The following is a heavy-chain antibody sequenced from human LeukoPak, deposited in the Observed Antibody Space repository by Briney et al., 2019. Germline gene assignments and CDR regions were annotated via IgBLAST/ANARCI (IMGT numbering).Heavy chain of an antibody. Sequence: GASVKVSRKASGYTFTAYYMHWVRQAPGQGLEWMGWVNPNNGGTSFSQKFQGRVTMTRDTSINTAYMEPSRLTSDDTAVYYCARLAISATSDYWGQGTLVTVSS. J-gene: IGHJ4*02. CDR3: ARLAISATSDY. V-gene: IGHV1-2*02. CDR2: VNPNNGGT. D-gene: IGHD3-3*02. CDR1: GYTFTAYY.